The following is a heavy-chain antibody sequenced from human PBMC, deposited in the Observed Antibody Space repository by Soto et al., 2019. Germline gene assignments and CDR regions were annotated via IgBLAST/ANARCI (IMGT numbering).Heavy chain of an antibody. V-gene: IGHV4-31*03. D-gene: IGHD2-15*01. CDR2: IYYSGST. CDR1: GGSISSGGYY. J-gene: IGHJ6*02. CDR3: ARVMYWTNYYYGMDV. Sequence: PSETLSLTCTVSGGSISSGGYYWSWIRQHPGKGLEWIGYIYYSGSTYYNPSLKSRVTISVDTSKSQFSLKLSSVTAADTAVYYCARVMYWTNYYYGMDVWGQGTTVTVSS.